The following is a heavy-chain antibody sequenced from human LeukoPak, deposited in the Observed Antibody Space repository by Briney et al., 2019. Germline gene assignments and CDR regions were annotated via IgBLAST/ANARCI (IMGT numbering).Heavy chain of an antibody. V-gene: IGHV3-48*01. D-gene: IGHD5-18*01. CDR2: ISSSGRTI. J-gene: IGHJ6*03. CDR3: TRGSGYRYGYRPPFYYYMDV. CDR1: GITFSNYS. Sequence: PGESLRLSCAPSGITFSNYSMNWVRQAPGKGLEWVSYISSSGRTIYYADSVKGRFTISRDNAKNSLYLQMNSLRAEDTAVYYCTRGSGYRYGYRPPFYYYMDVWGKGTTVTVSS.